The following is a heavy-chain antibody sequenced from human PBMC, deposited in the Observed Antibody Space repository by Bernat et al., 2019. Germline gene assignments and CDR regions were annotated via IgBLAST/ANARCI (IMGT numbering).Heavy chain of an antibody. CDR2: ISSSSSTI. D-gene: IGHD4-17*01. Sequence: VQLVESGGGVVQPGRSLRLSCAASGFTFSSYSMNWVRQAPGKGLEWVSYISSSSSTIYYADSVKGRFTISRDNAKNSLYLQMNSLRDEDTAVYYCASLWYGDLRDSYYYYGMDVWGQGTTVTVSS. CDR3: ASLWYGDLRDSYYYYGMDV. J-gene: IGHJ6*02. CDR1: GFTFSSYS. V-gene: IGHV3-48*02.